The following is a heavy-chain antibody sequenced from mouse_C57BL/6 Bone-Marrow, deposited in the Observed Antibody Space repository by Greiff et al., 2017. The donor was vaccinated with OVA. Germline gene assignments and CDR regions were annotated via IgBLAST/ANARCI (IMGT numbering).Heavy chain of an antibody. J-gene: IGHJ3*01. Sequence: EVKVVESGGDLVKPGGSLKLSCAASGFTFGSYGMSWVRQTPDKRLEWVATISSGGSYTYYPDSVKGRFTISRDNAKNTLYLQMSSLKSEDTAMYYCARHFGGSWFAYWGQGTLVTVSA. V-gene: IGHV5-6*01. CDR2: ISSGGSYT. CDR1: GFTFGSYG. CDR3: ARHFGGSWFAY. D-gene: IGHD1-1*02.